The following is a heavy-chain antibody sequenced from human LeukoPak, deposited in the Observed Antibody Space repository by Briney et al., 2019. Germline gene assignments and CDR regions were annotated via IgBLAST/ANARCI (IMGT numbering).Heavy chain of an antibody. CDR1: GYTFTGYY. CDR3: ARDHCSDNDCYEDYYYGMDV. Sequence: ASVKVSCKASGYTFTGYYMHWVRQAPGQGLEWMGWINPNSGGTNYAQKFQGRVTMTRDTSISTAYMELSRLRSDDTAVYYCARDHCSDNDCYEDYYYGMDVWGQGTMVTVSS. CDR2: INPNSGGT. J-gene: IGHJ6*02. V-gene: IGHV1-2*02. D-gene: IGHD2-21*02.